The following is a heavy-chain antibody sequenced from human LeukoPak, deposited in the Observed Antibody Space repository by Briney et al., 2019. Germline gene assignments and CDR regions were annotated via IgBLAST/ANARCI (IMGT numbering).Heavy chain of an antibody. CDR1: GFTFSTYG. Sequence: GGSLRLSCAASGFTFSTYGMSWVRQAPGKGLEWVSAIIGSGYSTYYADSVKGRFTISRDNSKNTLYLQMSSLRAEDTAVYYCAKSNGYGLVDIWGQGTMVTVSS. CDR2: IIGSGYST. J-gene: IGHJ3*02. D-gene: IGHD3-10*01. V-gene: IGHV3-23*01. CDR3: AKSNGYGLVDI.